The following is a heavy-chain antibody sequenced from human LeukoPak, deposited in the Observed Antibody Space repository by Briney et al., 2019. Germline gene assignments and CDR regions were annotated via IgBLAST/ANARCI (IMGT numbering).Heavy chain of an antibody. Sequence: PGGSLRLPCAASGFTFDDYAMHWVRQPPGKGLEWVSLISGDGGSTYYAASVQGRFTISRDNSKNSLYLQMNSLRTEETALYYCAKDSKGRRYYDFWSGRGLDMDVWGKGTTVTVSS. CDR1: GFTFDDYA. CDR3: AKDSKGRRYYDFWSGRGLDMDV. V-gene: IGHV3-43*02. D-gene: IGHD3-3*01. J-gene: IGHJ6*03. CDR2: ISGDGGST.